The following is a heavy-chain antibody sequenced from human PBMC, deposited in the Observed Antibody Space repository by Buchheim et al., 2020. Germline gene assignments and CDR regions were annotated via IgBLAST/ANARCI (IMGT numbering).Heavy chain of an antibody. Sequence: EVQLLESGGGLVQPGGSLRLSCSASGFTFSSYAMSWVRQAPGKGLEWVSAISGSGGSTYYADSVKGRFTISRDNSKNTLYLQMNSLRAEDAAVYYCAKGLFDFWSGYNSGPFDYWGQGTL. V-gene: IGHV3-23*01. CDR2: ISGSGGST. D-gene: IGHD3-3*01. CDR3: AKGLFDFWSGYNSGPFDY. CDR1: GFTFSSYA. J-gene: IGHJ4*02.